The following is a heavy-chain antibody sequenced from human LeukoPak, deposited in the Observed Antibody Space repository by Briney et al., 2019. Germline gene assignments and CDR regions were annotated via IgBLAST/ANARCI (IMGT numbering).Heavy chain of an antibody. V-gene: IGHV4-31*03. CDR3: ARDRGVDSSGGGAFDI. CDR1: GGSISSGGYY. CDR2: IYYSGST. D-gene: IGHD6-19*01. Sequence: SETLSLTCTVSGGSISSGGYYWSWIRQHPGKGLEWIGYIYYSGSTYYNPSLKRRVTISVDTSKNQFSLKLSSVTAADTAVYYCARDRGVDSSGGGAFDIWGQGTMVTVSS. J-gene: IGHJ3*02.